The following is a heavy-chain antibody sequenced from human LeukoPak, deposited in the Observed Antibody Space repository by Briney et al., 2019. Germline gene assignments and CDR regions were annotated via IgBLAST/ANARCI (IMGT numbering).Heavy chain of an antibody. D-gene: IGHD3-9*01. J-gene: IGHJ6*02. Sequence: GRSLRLSCAASGFTFSSYAMHWVRQAPGKGLEWVAVISYDGSNKYYADSVKGRFTISRDNSKSTLYLQMNSLRAEDTAVYYCASDILTGPSPPGLYGMDVWGQGTTVTVSS. CDR1: GFTFSSYA. CDR2: ISYDGSNK. V-gene: IGHV3-30-3*01. CDR3: ASDILTGPSPPGLYGMDV.